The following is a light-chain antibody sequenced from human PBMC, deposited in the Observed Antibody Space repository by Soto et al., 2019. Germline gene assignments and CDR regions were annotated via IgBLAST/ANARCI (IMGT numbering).Light chain of an antibody. CDR3: QHYDFLLRRT. CDR2: DAF. CDR1: HDIDNF. J-gene: IGKJ1*01. V-gene: IGKV1-33*01. Sequence: DIQMIQSPSSLSASIGDRVTITCRASHDIDNFLNWYQQKPGKAPKLLIYDAFNLETGVPSRFSGSGSGTDFTLTISSLQPEDIATYYCQHYDFLLRRTFGQGTKVEIK.